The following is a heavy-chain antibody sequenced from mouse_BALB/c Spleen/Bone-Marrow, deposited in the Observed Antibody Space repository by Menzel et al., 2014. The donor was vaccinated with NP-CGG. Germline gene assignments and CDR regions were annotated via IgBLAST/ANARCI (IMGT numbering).Heavy chain of an antibody. CDR2: IWNDGST. Sequence: QVQLKESGPGLVAPSQNLSIPCTISGFSLTSYGVHWVRQPPGKGLEWLAVIWNDGSTTYNSALKSRLSITKDNSKSXVFLKMNGLQTDDTAMYYCVGHGGALDDWGQGTSVTVSS. J-gene: IGHJ4*01. CDR1: GFSLTSYG. V-gene: IGHV2-6-1*01. CDR3: VGHGGALDD.